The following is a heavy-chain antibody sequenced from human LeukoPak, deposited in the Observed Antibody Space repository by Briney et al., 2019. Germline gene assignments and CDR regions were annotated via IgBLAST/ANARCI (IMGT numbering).Heavy chain of an antibody. CDR2: ISYDGSNK. V-gene: IGHV3-30-3*01. Sequence: GRSLRLSCAASGFTFSSCAMHWVRQAPGKGLEWVAVISYDGSNKYYADSVKGRFTISRDNSKNTLYLQMNSLRAEDTAVYYCAREGITMVRGVNGFDYWGQGTLVTVSS. CDR1: GFTFSSCA. J-gene: IGHJ4*02. D-gene: IGHD3-10*01. CDR3: AREGITMVRGVNGFDY.